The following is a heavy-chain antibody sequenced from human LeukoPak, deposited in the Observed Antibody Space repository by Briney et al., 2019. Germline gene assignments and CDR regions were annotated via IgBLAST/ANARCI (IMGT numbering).Heavy chain of an antibody. J-gene: IGHJ4*02. CDR2: ISYDGSEK. Sequence: GRSLRLSCAASGFTFSSYRMHWVRQAPGKGLEWLAIISYDGSEKYYADSVKGRFTISRDNSKITLYMEMNSLRPEDTAVYYCARIAVTGTGGPFDYWGQGTLVTVSS. CDR3: ARIAVTGTGGPFDY. V-gene: IGHV3-30-3*01. CDR1: GFTFSSYR. D-gene: IGHD6-19*01.